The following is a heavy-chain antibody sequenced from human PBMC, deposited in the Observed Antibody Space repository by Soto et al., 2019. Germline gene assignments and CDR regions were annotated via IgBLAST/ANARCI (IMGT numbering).Heavy chain of an antibody. V-gene: IGHV3-23*01. CDR2: ISGSGGST. CDR3: AKERGGGRNYYYTMDV. Sequence: PXVFLRLSFAASGFTFSSQAMSWSRQAPGKGLELVSGISGSGGSTYYADSVKGRFTISRDNSKNTLYLQMNSLRAEDTAVYYCAKERGGGRNYYYTMDVCGQGTTVTVSS. CDR1: GFTFSSQA. J-gene: IGHJ6*02. D-gene: IGHD2-15*01.